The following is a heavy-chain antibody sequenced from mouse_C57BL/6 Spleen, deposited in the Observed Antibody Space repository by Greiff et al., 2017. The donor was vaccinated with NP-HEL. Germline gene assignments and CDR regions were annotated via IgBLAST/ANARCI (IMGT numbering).Heavy chain of an antibody. CDR1: GYTFTSYN. V-gene: IGHV1-12*01. D-gene: IGHD1-1*01. CDR2: IYPGNGDT. CDR3: ARVDYYGSSSAWFAY. J-gene: IGHJ3*01. Sequence: QVQLQQSGAELVRPGASVKMSCKASGYTFTSYNMHWVKQTPRQGLEWIGAIYPGNGDTSYNQKFKGKAILTVDKSSSTAYMQLSSLTSEDSAVYVCARVDYYGSSSAWFAYWGQGTLVTVSA.